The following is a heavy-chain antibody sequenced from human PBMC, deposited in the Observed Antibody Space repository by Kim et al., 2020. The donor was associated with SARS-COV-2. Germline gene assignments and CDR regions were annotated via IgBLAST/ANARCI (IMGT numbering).Heavy chain of an antibody. CDR2: IIPIFGTA. CDR1: GGTFSSYA. CDR3: ASLVLGLRLGELSFYYYGMDV. V-gene: IGHV1-69*13. Sequence: SVKVSCKASGGTFSSYAISWVRQAPGQGLEWMGGIIPIFGTANYAQKFQGRVTITADESTSTAYMELSSLRSEDTAVYYCASLVLGLRLGELSFYYYGMDVWGQGTTVTVSS. D-gene: IGHD3-16*01. J-gene: IGHJ6*02.